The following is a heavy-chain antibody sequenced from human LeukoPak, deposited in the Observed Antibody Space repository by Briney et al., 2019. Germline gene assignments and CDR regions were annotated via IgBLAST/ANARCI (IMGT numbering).Heavy chain of an antibody. V-gene: IGHV3-23*01. J-gene: IGHJ3*02. CDR2: ISGSGGTT. CDR3: ARDPSMVRGVTDAFDI. D-gene: IGHD3-10*01. Sequence: GGSLRLSCAASGFTFSSYAMSWVRQAPGKGLEWVSAISGSGGTTYYADSVKGRSTISRDNAKNSLYLQMNSLRAEDTAVYYCARDPSMVRGVTDAFDIWGQGTMVTVSS. CDR1: GFTFSSYA.